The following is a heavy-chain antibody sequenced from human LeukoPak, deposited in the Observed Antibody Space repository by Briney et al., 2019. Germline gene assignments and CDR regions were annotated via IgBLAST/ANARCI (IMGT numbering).Heavy chain of an antibody. D-gene: IGHD3-10*01. CDR1: GFIFSNYW. Sequence: PGGSLRLSCAGSGFIFSNYWMHWVRQAPGKGLVWVSRINTDGSSTSYADSLKGRFTISRDNSKNTLYLQMNSLRAEDTAVYYCARDDRGYFDYWGQGTLVTVSS. CDR2: INTDGSST. V-gene: IGHV3-74*01. J-gene: IGHJ4*02. CDR3: ARDDRGYFDY.